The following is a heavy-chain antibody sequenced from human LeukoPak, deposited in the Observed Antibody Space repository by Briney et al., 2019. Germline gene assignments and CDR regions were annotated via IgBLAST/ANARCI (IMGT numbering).Heavy chain of an antibody. CDR1: GLRFSDYY. V-gene: IGHV3-11*01. D-gene: IGHD2/OR15-2a*01. CDR3: ATNLIGAGEYFQQ. CDR2: ISSGGDIM. Sequence: SGGSLRLSCAASGLRFSDYYVSWIRQAPGKGLQWVSYISSGGDIMHYADSVKGRFTSSRDNAKNAGYLEMNSLGAEDTAVYYCATNLIGAGEYFQQWGQGTLVTVSS. J-gene: IGHJ1*01.